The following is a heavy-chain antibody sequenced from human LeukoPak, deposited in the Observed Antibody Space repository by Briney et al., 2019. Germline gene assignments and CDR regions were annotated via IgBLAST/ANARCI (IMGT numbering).Heavy chain of an antibody. Sequence: GGSLRVSCAASGFTFSTYTMTWVRQAPGKGLEWVASISGSSGYTDYADSLKGRLTISRDNAKNSLYLQMNSLIAEDMAVYYCAKERGPYCGGDCYSGLDYWGQGTLVTVSS. V-gene: IGHV3-21*01. CDR2: ISGSSGYT. CDR1: GFTFSTYT. D-gene: IGHD2-21*02. J-gene: IGHJ4*02. CDR3: AKERGPYCGGDCYSGLDY.